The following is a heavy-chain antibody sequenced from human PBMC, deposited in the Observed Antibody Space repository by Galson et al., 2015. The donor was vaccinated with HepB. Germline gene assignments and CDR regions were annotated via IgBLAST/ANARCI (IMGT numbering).Heavy chain of an antibody. Sequence: SLRLSCAASGFTFSSYGTHWVRQAPGKGLEWVAVIWYDGSNKYYADSVKGRFTISRDNSKNTLYLQMNSLRAEDTAVYYCARENIAARPHFDYWGQGTLVTVSS. J-gene: IGHJ4*02. CDR1: GFTFSSYG. D-gene: IGHD6-6*01. CDR3: ARENIAARPHFDY. CDR2: IWYDGSNK. V-gene: IGHV3-33*01.